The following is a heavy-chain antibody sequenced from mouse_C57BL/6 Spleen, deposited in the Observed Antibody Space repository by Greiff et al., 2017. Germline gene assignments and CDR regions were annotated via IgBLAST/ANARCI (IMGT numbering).Heavy chain of an antibody. D-gene: IGHD1-1*01. CDR3: ARRGFTTVVATYYAMDY. J-gene: IGHJ4*01. CDR1: GFTFSDYG. V-gene: IGHV5-17*01. Sequence: EVKLVESGGGLVKPGGSLKLSCAASGFTFSDYGMHWVRQAPEKGLEWVAYISSGSSTIYYADTVKGRFTISRDNAKNTLFLQMTSLRSEDTAMYYCARRGFTTVVATYYAMDYWGQGTSVTVSS. CDR2: ISSGSSTI.